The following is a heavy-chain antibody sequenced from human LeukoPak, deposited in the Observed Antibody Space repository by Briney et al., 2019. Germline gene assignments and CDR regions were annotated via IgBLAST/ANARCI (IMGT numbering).Heavy chain of an antibody. D-gene: IGHD3-16*01. CDR2: ISRSGSTK. Sequence: GSLRLSCAASGFTFSDYNMRWIRQAPGKGLEWVSSISRSGSTKYYADSVKGRFTISRDNSKNTLYLQMNSLRAEDTAVYYCAKSGGVRFDPWGQGTLVTVSS. V-gene: IGHV3-11*01. J-gene: IGHJ5*02. CDR3: AKSGGVRFDP. CDR1: GFTFSDYN.